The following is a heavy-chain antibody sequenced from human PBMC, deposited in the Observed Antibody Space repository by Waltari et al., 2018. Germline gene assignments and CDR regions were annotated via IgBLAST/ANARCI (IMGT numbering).Heavy chain of an antibody. J-gene: IGHJ5*02. CDR1: GGSISRSNW. D-gene: IGHD2-15*01. Sequence: QVQLQESGPGLVKPSGTLSLTCAVSGGSISRSNWWSWVRQPPGKGLEWIGEIYHSGSTNYNPSLKSRVTISVDKSKNQFSLKLSSVTAADTAVYYCAKRTGYCSGGSCYPSGWFDPWGQGTLVTVSS. V-gene: IGHV4-4*02. CDR3: AKRTGYCSGGSCYPSGWFDP. CDR2: IYHSGST.